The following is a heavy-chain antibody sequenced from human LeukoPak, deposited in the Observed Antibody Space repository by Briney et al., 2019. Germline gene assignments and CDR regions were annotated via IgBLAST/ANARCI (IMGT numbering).Heavy chain of an antibody. V-gene: IGHV4-34*01. CDR2: INHSGST. Sequence: PSDTLSLTCAVYGRSFSVYYRGWIRQPPRKGLEWIGEINHSGSTNYNPSLKSRVTISVDTPKNQFSLKLSSVTAADTAVYYCARGGSSGYYLPSIWGQGTMVTVSS. J-gene: IGHJ3*02. CDR1: GRSFSVYY. CDR3: ARGGSSGYYLPSI. D-gene: IGHD3-22*01.